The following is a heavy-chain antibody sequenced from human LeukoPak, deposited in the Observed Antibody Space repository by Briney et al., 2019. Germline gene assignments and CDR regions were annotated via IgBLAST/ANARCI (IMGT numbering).Heavy chain of an antibody. V-gene: IGHV3-9*01. CDR1: GFTFSNFA. CDR3: AKDIGYGPRGMDV. CDR2: ISWNSGSI. J-gene: IGHJ6*02. D-gene: IGHD5-18*01. Sequence: PGGSLRLSCAASGFTFSNFAMHWVRQAPGKGLEWVSGISWNSGSIGYADSVKGRFTISRDNAKNSLYLQMNSLRAEDTALYYCAKDIGYGPRGMDVWGQGITVTVSS.